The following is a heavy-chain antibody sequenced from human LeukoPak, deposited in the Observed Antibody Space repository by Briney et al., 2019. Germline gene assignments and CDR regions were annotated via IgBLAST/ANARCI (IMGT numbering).Heavy chain of an antibody. CDR3: ARGPHDYGDYYLDY. CDR2: INAGNGNT. D-gene: IGHD4-17*01. V-gene: IGHV1-3*01. J-gene: IGHJ4*02. CDR1: GYTFTTYA. Sequence: ASVKVFCKASGYTFTTYAMHWVRQAPGQSLEWMGWINAGNGNTKYSQKFQDRVTITRDTSASTAYMELSSLRSEDTAVYYCARGPHDYGDYYLDYWGQGTLVTVSS.